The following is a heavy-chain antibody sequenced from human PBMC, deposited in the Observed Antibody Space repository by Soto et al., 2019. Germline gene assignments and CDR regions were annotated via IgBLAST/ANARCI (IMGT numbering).Heavy chain of an antibody. CDR3: ARDGQSPAPYAFDM. CDR1: GFTFSSHA. CDR2: IWSDGSNK. J-gene: IGHJ3*02. V-gene: IGHV3-33*01. Sequence: QVQLVESGGGVVQPGMSIRLSCATSGFTFSSHAIHWVRQAPGKGLEWVAQIWSDGSNKYYADSMRGRFTISRDFSNNMAFLQMDSLRAEDTAVYYCARDGQSPAPYAFDMWGQGTLVIVSS.